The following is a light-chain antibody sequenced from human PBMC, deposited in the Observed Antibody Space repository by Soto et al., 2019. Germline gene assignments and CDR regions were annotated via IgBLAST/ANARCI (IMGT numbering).Light chain of an antibody. CDR3: QHYYGYSWT. Sequence: DIQMTQSPSTLSASVGDRVTITCRASQSVDNWLAWFQQKPGKAPKVLIYKASNLESGVPSRLSGSGSGTDFTLTISSLQSDDFAAYYCQHYYGYSWTFGQGTKVEIK. J-gene: IGKJ1*01. CDR2: KAS. V-gene: IGKV1-5*03. CDR1: QSVDNW.